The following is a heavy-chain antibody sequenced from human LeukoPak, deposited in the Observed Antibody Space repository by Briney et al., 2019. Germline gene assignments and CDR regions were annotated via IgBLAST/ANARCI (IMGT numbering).Heavy chain of an antibody. CDR2: INPSGGST. J-gene: IGHJ4*02. D-gene: IGHD3-10*01. Sequence: ASVKVSCKASGYTFTSYYMHWLRQAPGQGLEWMGIINPSGGSTSYAQKFQGRVTMTRDTSTSTVYMELSSLRSEDTAVYYCARGRRITMVRGVIDYWGQGTLVTVSS. CDR3: ARGRRITMVRGVIDY. CDR1: GYTFTSYY. V-gene: IGHV1-46*01.